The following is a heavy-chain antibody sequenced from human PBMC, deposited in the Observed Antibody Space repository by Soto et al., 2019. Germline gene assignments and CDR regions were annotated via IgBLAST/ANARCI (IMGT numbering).Heavy chain of an antibody. CDR1: GGSISSGDYY. D-gene: IGHD3-16*02. Sequence: QVQLQESGPGLVKPSQTLSLTCTVSGGSISSGDYYWSWIRQPPGKGLEWIGYIYYSGSTYYNPSLKSRVTISVDTSKNQFSLKLSSVTAADTAVYYCARVKGLRFGGVIVYWYFDLWGRGTLVTVSS. V-gene: IGHV4-30-4*01. CDR2: IYYSGST. CDR3: ARVKGLRFGGVIVYWYFDL. J-gene: IGHJ2*01.